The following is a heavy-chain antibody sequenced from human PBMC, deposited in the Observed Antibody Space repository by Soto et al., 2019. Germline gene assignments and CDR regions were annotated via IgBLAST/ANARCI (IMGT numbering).Heavy chain of an antibody. CDR2: IYYSGSN. V-gene: IGHV4-61*01. Sequence: PSETLSLTCTVSGGSVSSGSYYWSWIRQPPGKGLEWIGYIYYSGSNTYNPSLKSRVTISVDTSKNQFFLKLSSVTAADTAVYYCARRDCSGGSCILFDYWGQGPLVIVSS. CDR3: ARRDCSGGSCILFDY. CDR1: GGSVSSGSYY. J-gene: IGHJ4*02. D-gene: IGHD2-15*01.